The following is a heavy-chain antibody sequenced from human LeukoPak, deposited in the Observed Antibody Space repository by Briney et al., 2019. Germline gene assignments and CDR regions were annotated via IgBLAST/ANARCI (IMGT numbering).Heavy chain of an antibody. CDR3: AKRNGYSFDY. Sequence: GGSLRLSCSASGFTFSRYAMLWVRQAPGKGLEWVSVITASGGSTFYADSVKGRFTISRDNSKNTLYLQMSSLGADDTAVYYCAKRNGYSFDYWGQGTLVTVSS. J-gene: IGHJ4*02. CDR2: ITASGGST. V-gene: IGHV3-23*01. D-gene: IGHD2-8*01. CDR1: GFTFSRYA.